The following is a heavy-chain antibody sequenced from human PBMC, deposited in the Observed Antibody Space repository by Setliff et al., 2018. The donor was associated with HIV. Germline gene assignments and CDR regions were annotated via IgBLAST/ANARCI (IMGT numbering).Heavy chain of an antibody. CDR1: GYTFTSYA. CDR2: INTNTGNP. CDR3: ARTPLISGWYKSGHYFDY. D-gene: IGHD6-19*01. J-gene: IGHJ4*02. V-gene: IGHV7-4-1*02. Sequence: VKVSCKAPGYTFTSYAMNWVRQAPGQGLEWMGWINTNTGNPTYAQGFTGRFVFSLDTSVSTAYLQISSLKAEDTAVYYCARTPLISGWYKSGHYFDYWGQGTLVTVSS.